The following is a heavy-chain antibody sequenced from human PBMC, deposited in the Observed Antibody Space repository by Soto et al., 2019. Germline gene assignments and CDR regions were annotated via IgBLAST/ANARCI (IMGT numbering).Heavy chain of an antibody. Sequence: EVQFLESGEGLVQPGGSLRLSCAASGVTFSNYAMNWVRQAPGKGLEWVSGISHSGSSTYYADSVKGRFTISRDNSKNTLFLQMNSLTAEDTAVYYCAKGSWVHHGSEGGNWLDPWGQGTRVTVSS. CDR2: ISHSGSST. CDR3: AKGSWVHHGSEGGNWLDP. D-gene: IGHD3-10*01. CDR1: GVTFSNYA. J-gene: IGHJ5*02. V-gene: IGHV3-23*01.